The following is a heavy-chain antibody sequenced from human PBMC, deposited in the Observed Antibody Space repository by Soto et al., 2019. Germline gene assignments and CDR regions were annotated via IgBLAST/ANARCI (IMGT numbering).Heavy chain of an antibody. J-gene: IGHJ6*02. Sequence: QVQLQESGPGLVKPSQTLSLTCTVSGGSISSGGYYWSWIRQHPGKGLEWIGYIYYSGGTYYNPSIKSRVTISVDTSKNQFSLKLSSVTAAETAVYYCARAIRHFGNYYGMDVWGQGTTVTVSS. D-gene: IGHD3-10*01. V-gene: IGHV4-31*03. CDR2: IYYSGGT. CDR1: GGSISSGGYY. CDR3: ARAIRHFGNYYGMDV.